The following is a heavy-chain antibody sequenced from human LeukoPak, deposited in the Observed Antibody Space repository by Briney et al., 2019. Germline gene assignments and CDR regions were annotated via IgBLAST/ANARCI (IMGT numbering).Heavy chain of an antibody. CDR1: GFTVSSNY. Sequence: GGSLRLSCAASGFTVSSNYMSWVRQAPGKGLEWVSVVSANGVSTLYANSVKGRFTISRDNFVNTLYLQMSSLRAEDTAVYYCAKDRGYTTGRDFDFWGQGALVTVSS. CDR2: VSANGVST. V-gene: IGHV3-23*01. D-gene: IGHD3-10*01. J-gene: IGHJ4*02. CDR3: AKDRGYTTGRDFDF.